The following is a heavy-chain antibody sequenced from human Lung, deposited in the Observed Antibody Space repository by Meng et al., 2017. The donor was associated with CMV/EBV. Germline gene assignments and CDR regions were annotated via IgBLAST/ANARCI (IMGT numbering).Heavy chain of an antibody. Sequence: SCAASGFTVSSNYMSWVRQAPGKGLEWVSVIYSGGSIYYADSVKGRFTISRDNSKNTLYLQMNSLRAEDTAVYYCARDRGYSYGSLGMDVWGQGXTVTVSS. CDR3: ARDRGYSYGSLGMDV. J-gene: IGHJ6*02. V-gene: IGHV3-53*01. CDR2: IYSGGSI. D-gene: IGHD5-18*01. CDR1: GFTVSSNY.